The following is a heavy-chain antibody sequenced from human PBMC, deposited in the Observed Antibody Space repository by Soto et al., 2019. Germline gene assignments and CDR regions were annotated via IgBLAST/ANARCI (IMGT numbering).Heavy chain of an antibody. CDR1: GFTVSSNY. Sequence: EVQLVESGGGLVQPGGSLRLSCAACGFTVSSNYMSWVRQAPGKGLEGGSLIYSGGSTYYADSVKGRVTISRDNSKNTLYIKMNSLKAAATAVYYCARDTPYYDFRLVVWGQGTPVTVSS. CDR2: IYSGGST. V-gene: IGHV3-66*01. CDR3: ARDTPYYDFRLVV. J-gene: IGHJ6*02. D-gene: IGHD3-3*01.